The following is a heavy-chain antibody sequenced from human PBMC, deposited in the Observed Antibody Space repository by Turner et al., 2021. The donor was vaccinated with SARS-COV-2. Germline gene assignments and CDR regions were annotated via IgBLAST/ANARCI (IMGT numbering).Heavy chain of an antibody. CDR3: VRISSYYDRGYFDL. Sequence: VQLVESGGGVVQPGKSLRLSWAVSGFTFSNYWMHWVRQAPGKGLVWVSRINSDGSATSYADSVKGRFTISRDNAKNTVYLQMNSLRADDTAVYYCVRISSYYDRGYFDLWCRGTLVTVSS. CDR1: GFTFSNYW. V-gene: IGHV3-74*02. D-gene: IGHD3-22*01. CDR2: INSDGSAT. J-gene: IGHJ2*01.